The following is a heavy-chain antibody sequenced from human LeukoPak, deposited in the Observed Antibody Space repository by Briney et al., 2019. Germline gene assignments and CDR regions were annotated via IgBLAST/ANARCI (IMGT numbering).Heavy chain of an antibody. CDR2: FDPEDGET. CDR3: ATVVRDGDYGYFQH. D-gene: IGHD4-17*01. J-gene: IGHJ1*01. CDR1: GYTLTELS. Sequence: ASVKVSCKVSGYTLTELSMHWVRQAPGKGLEWMGGFDPEDGETIYAQKFQGRVTMTEDTSTDTDYMELSSLRSEDTAVYYCATVVRDGDYGYFQHWGQGTLVTVSS. V-gene: IGHV1-24*01.